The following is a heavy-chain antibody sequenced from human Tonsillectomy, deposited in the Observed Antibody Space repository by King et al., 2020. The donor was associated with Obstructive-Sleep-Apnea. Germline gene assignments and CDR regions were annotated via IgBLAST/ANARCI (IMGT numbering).Heavy chain of an antibody. J-gene: IGHJ4*02. Sequence: VQLVESGGGLVQPGGSLRLSCVASGFTVSGKYMSWVRQAPGKGLEWVSIIYGDGTALYADSVKGRFTVSRDNSKSTLYLQMNSLRAEDTAVYYCVSYYCGQGTVVTVSS. D-gene: IGHD3-16*02. V-gene: IGHV3-66*01. CDR2: IYGDGTA. CDR1: GFTVSGKY. CDR3: VSYY.